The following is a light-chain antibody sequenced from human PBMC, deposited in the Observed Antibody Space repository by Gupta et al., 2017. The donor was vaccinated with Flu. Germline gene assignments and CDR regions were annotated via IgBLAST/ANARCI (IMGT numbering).Light chain of an antibody. V-gene: IGLV2-14*03. CDR3: ASYTSTITLGI. Sequence: RSDIGGYNYVSWYQHHPGKAPKLLIFDVNNRPSGISDRFSGSKSANTASLTISDLQAEDEADYFCASYTSTITLGIFGTGTKVTVL. J-gene: IGLJ1*01. CDR1: RSDIGGYNY. CDR2: DVN.